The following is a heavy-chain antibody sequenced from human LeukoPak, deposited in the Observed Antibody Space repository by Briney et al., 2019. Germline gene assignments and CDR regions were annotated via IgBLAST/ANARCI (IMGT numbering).Heavy chain of an antibody. Sequence: SQTLSLTCATSGDSVSSNSATWNWIRQSPSRGLEWLGRTYYRSKWYNESAVSVKSRITINPDTSKNQFSLQLTSVTPEDTAVYYCARAISSNYYYDMDVWGQGTTVTVSS. J-gene: IGHJ6*02. V-gene: IGHV6-1*01. CDR3: ARAISSNYYYDMDV. D-gene: IGHD5-24*01. CDR1: GDSVSSNSAT. CDR2: TYYRSKWYN.